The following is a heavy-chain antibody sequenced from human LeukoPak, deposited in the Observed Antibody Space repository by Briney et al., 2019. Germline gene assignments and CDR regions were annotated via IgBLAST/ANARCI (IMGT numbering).Heavy chain of an antibody. CDR2: IWYDGSNK. D-gene: IGHD3-3*01. CDR1: GFTFRNYG. Sequence: QSGWSLRLSCAASGFTFRNYGMHWVRQAPGKGLEWVAVIWYDGSNKYYADSVKGRFTMSRDNSKNTLFLQMNSLRVDDTAVYYCARDRSVRYCDLWGRGTLVTVSS. J-gene: IGHJ2*01. V-gene: IGHV3-33*01. CDR3: ARDRSVRYCDL.